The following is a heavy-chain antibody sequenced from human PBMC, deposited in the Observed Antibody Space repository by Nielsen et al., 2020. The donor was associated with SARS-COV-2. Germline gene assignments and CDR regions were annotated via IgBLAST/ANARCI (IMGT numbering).Heavy chain of an antibody. V-gene: IGHV3-7*03. Sequence: GESLKISCAASEFTFTTYWMSWVRQAPGKGLAWVANIKQDGSEKYYVDSVKGRFTISRDNAKNSLSLQMNSLRAEDTAVYYCARVEGSSWYFEYWGQGTLVTVSS. J-gene: IGHJ4*02. CDR2: IKQDGSEK. CDR3: ARVEGSSWYFEY. CDR1: EFTFTTYW. D-gene: IGHD6-13*01.